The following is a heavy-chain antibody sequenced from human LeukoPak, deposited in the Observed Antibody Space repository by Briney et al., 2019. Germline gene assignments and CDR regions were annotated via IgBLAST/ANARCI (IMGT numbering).Heavy chain of an antibody. Sequence: GGSVRLPGGSSGCRFSGYSMNGVGQFPGKGLKWVSSISSSSSYIYYADSVKGRFTISRDNAKNSLYLQMNSLRAEDTAVYYCARIPLYYYGSGRDYWGQGTLVTVSS. CDR1: GCRFSGYS. V-gene: IGHV3-21*01. D-gene: IGHD3-10*01. J-gene: IGHJ4*02. CDR3: ARIPLYYYGSGRDY. CDR2: ISSSSSYI.